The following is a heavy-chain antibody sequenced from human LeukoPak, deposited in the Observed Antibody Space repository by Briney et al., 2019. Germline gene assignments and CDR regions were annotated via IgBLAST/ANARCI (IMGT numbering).Heavy chain of an antibody. CDR2: IHYRGAT. J-gene: IGHJ2*01. CDR3: ARGILGDYFDL. Sequence: SETLSLTCVVSGGTFTGHYWSWTRQAPGKGLEWIGEIHYRGATSYKPSLRSRATISGDTSANQFSLRLTSVTAADTAVYYCARGILGDYFDLWDRGTLVTVAS. CDR1: GGTFTGHY. D-gene: IGHD3-16*01. V-gene: IGHV4-34*01.